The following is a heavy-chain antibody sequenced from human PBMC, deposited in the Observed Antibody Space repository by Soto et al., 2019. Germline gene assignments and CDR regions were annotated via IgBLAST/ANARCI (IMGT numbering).Heavy chain of an antibody. CDR1: GFSLTTSGVG. CDR3: AHRGYMYGNWDHGYFDY. Sequence: QITLKESGPTRVRPTQTLALTCTFSGFSLTTSGVGVGWIRQTPGKALEWLAVIYWDDDKRYSPSLKSRLTITKDTSKNQVVLTMADMDPVDTATYFCAHRGYMYGNWDHGYFDYWGQGTLVTVSS. J-gene: IGHJ4*02. D-gene: IGHD5-18*01. V-gene: IGHV2-5*02. CDR2: IYWDDDK.